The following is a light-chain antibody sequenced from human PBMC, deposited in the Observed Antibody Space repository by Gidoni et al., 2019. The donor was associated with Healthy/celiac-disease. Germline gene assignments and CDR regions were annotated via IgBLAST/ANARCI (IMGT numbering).Light chain of an antibody. V-gene: IGKV1-13*02. Sequence: AMQLTQSPSSLSASVGDRVTITCRASQGISSALAWYQQKPGKAPKLLIYDASSLESGVPSRFSGSGAGTDFTLTISSLQPEDFATYYCHSPRVTFGQGTRLEIK. CDR1: QGISSA. CDR3: HSPRVT. J-gene: IGKJ5*01. CDR2: DAS.